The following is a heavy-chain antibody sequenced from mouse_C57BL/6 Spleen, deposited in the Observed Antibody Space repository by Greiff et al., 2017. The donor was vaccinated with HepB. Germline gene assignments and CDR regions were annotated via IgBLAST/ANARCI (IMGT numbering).Heavy chain of an antibody. CDR1: GYTFTSYW. Sequence: QVQLQQPGAELVRPGSSVKLSCKASGYTFTSYWMHWVKQRPIQGLEWIGNIDPSDSETHYNQKFKDKATLTVDKSSSTAYMQLSSLTSEDSAVYYCARGGPYGSEEDYWGQGTTLTVSS. CDR3: ARGGPYGSEEDY. D-gene: IGHD1-1*01. V-gene: IGHV1-52*01. J-gene: IGHJ2*01. CDR2: IDPSDSET.